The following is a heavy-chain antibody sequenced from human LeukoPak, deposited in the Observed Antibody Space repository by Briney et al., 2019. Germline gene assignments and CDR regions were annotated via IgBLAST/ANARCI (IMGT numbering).Heavy chain of an antibody. CDR1: GYTFTGYY. CDR2: INPNSGGT. J-gene: IGHJ4*02. Sequence: ASVKVSCKASGYTFTGYYMHWVRQAPGQGLEWMGWINPNSGGTNYAQKFQGRVTMTRDTSISTAYMELSRLRSDDTAVYYCARAQTLRFLWFGERGWFDYWGQGTLVNVSS. D-gene: IGHD3-10*01. CDR3: ARAQTLRFLWFGERGWFDY. V-gene: IGHV1-2*02.